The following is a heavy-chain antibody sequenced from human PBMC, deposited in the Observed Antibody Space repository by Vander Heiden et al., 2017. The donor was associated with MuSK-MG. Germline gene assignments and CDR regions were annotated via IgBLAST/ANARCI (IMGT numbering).Heavy chain of an antibody. CDR3: ARVAGASGYYYYYYMDV. Sequence: EVQLVESGGGLVKPGGSLRLAGAASGFTFSSYSMNWVRQAPGKGLEWVSSISSSSSYIYYADSVKGRFTISRDNAKNSLYLQMNSLRAEDTAVYYCARVAGASGYYYYYYMDVWGKGTTGTVSS. D-gene: IGHD1-26*01. CDR2: ISSSSSYI. J-gene: IGHJ6*03. V-gene: IGHV3-21*01. CDR1: GFTFSSYS.